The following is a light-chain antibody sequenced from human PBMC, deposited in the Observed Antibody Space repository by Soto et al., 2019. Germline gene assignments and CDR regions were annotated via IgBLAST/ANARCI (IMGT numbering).Light chain of an antibody. CDR1: HNIKNS. CDR2: AAS. CDR3: QQSYSTPRT. J-gene: IGKJ1*01. Sequence: DIQMTQSPSSLSASVGDRVTITCRSSHNIKNSVNWYQQPLGKAPRFLIYAASTLQSGVPSRFSGSGSGTDFTLTISSLQPEDFATYYCQQSYSTPRTFGQWTQVEI. V-gene: IGKV1-39*01.